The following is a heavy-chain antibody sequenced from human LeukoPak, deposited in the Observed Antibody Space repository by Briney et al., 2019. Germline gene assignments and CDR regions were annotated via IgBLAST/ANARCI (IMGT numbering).Heavy chain of an antibody. CDR3: ARESTMVRFLEWSPFDY. Sequence: SQTLSLTCAISGDSVSSNSAAWNWLRQSPSRGLEWLERTYYRSKLYNDYAVSVKSRITINPDTSKNQFSLQLNSVTPEDTAVYYCARESTMVRFLEWSPFDYWGQGTLVTVSS. J-gene: IGHJ4*02. V-gene: IGHV6-1*01. D-gene: IGHD3-3*01. CDR1: GDSVSSNSAA. CDR2: TYYRSKLYN.